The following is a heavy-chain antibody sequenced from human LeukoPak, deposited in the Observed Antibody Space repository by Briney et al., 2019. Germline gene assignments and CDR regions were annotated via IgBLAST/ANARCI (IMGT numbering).Heavy chain of an antibody. CDR3: ARRESTYQNYYYFYYMDV. Sequence: GGSLRLSCAASGFIFDDYGMSWVRQAPGKGLEWVSGINWNGDSTSYADSVKGRFTISRDNAKNSLYLQMNSLRAEDTALYYCARRESTYQNYYYFYYMDVWGKGTTVTVSS. CDR2: INWNGDST. J-gene: IGHJ6*03. V-gene: IGHV3-20*04. CDR1: GFIFDDYG.